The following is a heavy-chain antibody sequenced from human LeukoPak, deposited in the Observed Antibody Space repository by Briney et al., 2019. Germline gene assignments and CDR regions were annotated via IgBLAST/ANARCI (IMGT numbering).Heavy chain of an antibody. CDR1: GVTFNNYA. D-gene: IGHD3-10*01. V-gene: IGHV3-23*01. Sequence: GGSLRLSCAASGVTFNNYAMSWVRQAPGEGLEWVAAISGNGGRTYYTDYVKGRFTISRDNPKNTLYLLMNSLSAEDTALYYCAKEQTSSGYFDYWGQGTLVTVSS. J-gene: IGHJ4*02. CDR3: AKEQTSSGYFDY. CDR2: ISGNGGRT.